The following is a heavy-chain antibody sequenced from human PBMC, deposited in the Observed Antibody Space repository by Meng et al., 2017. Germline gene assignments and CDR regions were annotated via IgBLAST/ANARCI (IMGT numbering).Heavy chain of an antibody. CDR3: TRALSVRGVIPYYFDY. CDR2: IRSKAYGGTT. J-gene: IGHJ4*02. CDR1: GFTFGDYA. V-gene: IGHV3-49*04. D-gene: IGHD3-10*01. Sequence: GGSLRLSCTASGFTFGDYAMSWVRQAPGKGLEWVGFIRSKAYGGTTEYAASVKGRFTISRDDSKSIAYLQMNSLKTEDTAVYYCTRALSVRGVIPYYFDYWGQGTLVTVSS.